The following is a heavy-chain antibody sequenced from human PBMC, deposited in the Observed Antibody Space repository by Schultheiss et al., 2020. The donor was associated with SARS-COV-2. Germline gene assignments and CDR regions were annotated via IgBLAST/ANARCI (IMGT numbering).Heavy chain of an antibody. D-gene: IGHD3-10*01. CDR3: AKPPQSTMIRGGGMDV. J-gene: IGHJ6*02. Sequence: SETLSLTCPVSGGSIRSYYWSWIRQPPGKGLEWIGYIYYSGRTNYNPSLKSRVTISVDTSKNQFSLKLSSVTAADTAVYYCAKPPQSTMIRGGGMDVWGQGTTVTVSS. CDR2: IYYSGRT. V-gene: IGHV4-59*08. CDR1: GGSIRSYY.